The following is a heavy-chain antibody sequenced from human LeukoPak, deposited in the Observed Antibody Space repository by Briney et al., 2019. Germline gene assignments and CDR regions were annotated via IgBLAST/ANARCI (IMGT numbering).Heavy chain of an antibody. CDR3: ARGKTMGLFDY. D-gene: IGHD4/OR15-4a*01. J-gene: IGHJ4*02. CDR2: ISSSSSYT. Sequence: GGSLRLSCVASGFTFSDYYMSWIRQAPGKGLEWVSYISSSSSYTNYADSVKGRFTTSRDNARNSLYLQMNSLRAEDTAVYYCARGKTMGLFDYWGQGTLVTVSS. CDR1: GFTFSDYY. V-gene: IGHV3-11*05.